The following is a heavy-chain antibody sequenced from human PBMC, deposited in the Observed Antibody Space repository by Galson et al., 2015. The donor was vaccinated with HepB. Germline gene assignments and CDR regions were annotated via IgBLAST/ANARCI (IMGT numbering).Heavy chain of an antibody. Sequence: SVKVSCKASGYTFTSYAMHWVRQAPGQRLEWMGWINAGSGNTKYSQKFQGRVTITRDTSASTAYMELSSLRSEDTAVYYCATDALWRSGDVFDYWGQGTLVTVSS. V-gene: IGHV1-3*01. D-gene: IGHD3-16*01. CDR3: ATDALWRSGDVFDY. CDR2: INAGSGNT. J-gene: IGHJ4*02. CDR1: GYTFTSYA.